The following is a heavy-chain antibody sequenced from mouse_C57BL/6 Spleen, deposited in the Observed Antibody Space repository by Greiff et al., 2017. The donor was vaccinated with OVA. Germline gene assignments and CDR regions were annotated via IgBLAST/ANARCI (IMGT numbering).Heavy chain of an antibody. CDR3: ARHTTMVTTVYYFDY. J-gene: IGHJ2*01. D-gene: IGHD2-1*01. CDR1: GYTFTSYG. V-gene: IGHV1-81*01. CDR2: IYPRSGNT. Sequence: VQLQQSGAELARPGASVKLSCKASGYTFTSYGISWVKQRTGQGLEWIGEIYPRSGNTYYNEKFKGKATLTADKSSSTAYMELRSLTSEDSAVYFCARHTTMVTTVYYFDYWGQGTTLTVSS.